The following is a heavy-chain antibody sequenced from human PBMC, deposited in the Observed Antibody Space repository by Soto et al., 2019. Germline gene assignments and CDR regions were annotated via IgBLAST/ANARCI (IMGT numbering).Heavy chain of an antibody. J-gene: IGHJ5*02. CDR2: ISYDGTET. CDR1: GVAFSTYG. CDR3: ANDFGAWSDS. D-gene: IGHD6-19*01. Sequence: QVHLVESGGGVVQPGRSLTISCVGSGVAFSTYGLHWVRQAPAKGLEWVALISYDGTETYYADSVKGRFSISRDNSKQSLSLQMDSLRPEDTAVYYCANDFGAWSDSWGQGTLVNVSS. V-gene: IGHV3-30*18.